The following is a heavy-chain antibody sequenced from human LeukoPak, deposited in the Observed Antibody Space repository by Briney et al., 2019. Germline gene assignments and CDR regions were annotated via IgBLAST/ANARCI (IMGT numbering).Heavy chain of an antibody. Sequence: PGGCLRLSCAASGFTFSNYAMHCVRQAPGKGLEWVAVISYDGSNKYYADPVKGRFTISRDSSKDTLYLQMNSLRAEDTAVYYCARGSIAPDYYYYGMDVWGQGTTVTVSS. CDR3: ARGSIAPDYYYYGMDV. D-gene: IGHD6-25*01. CDR1: GFTFSNYA. V-gene: IGHV3-30-3*01. J-gene: IGHJ6*02. CDR2: ISYDGSNK.